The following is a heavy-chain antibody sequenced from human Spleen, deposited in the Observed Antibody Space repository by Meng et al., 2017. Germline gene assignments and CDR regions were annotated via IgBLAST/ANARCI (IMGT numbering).Heavy chain of an antibody. CDR2: ISGSGGST. Sequence: GESLKISCAASGFTFSSYAMTWVRQAPGKGLEWVSAISGSGGSTYYADSVKGRFTISRDNSKKTLYLQMNSLKAEDTAVYYCAKDYYDSSGYSGPDVFDIWGQGTRVT. D-gene: IGHD3-22*01. J-gene: IGHJ3*02. V-gene: IGHV3-23*01. CDR3: AKDYYDSSGYSGPDVFDI. CDR1: GFTFSSYA.